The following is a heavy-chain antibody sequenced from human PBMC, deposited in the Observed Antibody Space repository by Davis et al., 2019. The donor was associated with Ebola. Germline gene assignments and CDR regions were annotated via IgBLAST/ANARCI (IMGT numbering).Heavy chain of an antibody. Sequence: GGSLRLSCAASGFTFSNYGIHWVRQAPGKGLEWVGFIRSKAYGGTTEYAASVKGRFTISRDDSKSIAYLQMNSLKTEDTAVYYCTTSTAMVTVLDFDYWGQGTLVTVSS. CDR2: IRSKAYGGTT. CDR1: GFTFSNYG. J-gene: IGHJ4*02. V-gene: IGHV3-49*04. CDR3: TTSTAMVTVLDFDY. D-gene: IGHD5-18*01.